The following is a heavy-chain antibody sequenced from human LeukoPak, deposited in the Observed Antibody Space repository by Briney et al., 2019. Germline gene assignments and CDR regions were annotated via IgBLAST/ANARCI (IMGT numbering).Heavy chain of an antibody. V-gene: IGHV5-51*01. CDR2: IYPGDSDT. Sequence: GESLQTSFKGSGYSFTSYWIGWVRPMPGKGLEWMGIIYPGDSDTRYSPSFQGQVTISADKSISTAYLQWSSLQASDTAMYYCARRGRHSSGYYFIDYWGQGTLVTVSS. J-gene: IGHJ4*02. CDR3: ARRGRHSSGYYFIDY. D-gene: IGHD3-22*01. CDR1: GYSFTSYW.